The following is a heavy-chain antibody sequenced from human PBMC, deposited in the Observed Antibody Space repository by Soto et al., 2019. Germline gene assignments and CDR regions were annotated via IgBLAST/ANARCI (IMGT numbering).Heavy chain of an antibody. CDR1: GFTFSTYS. D-gene: IGHD6-13*01. CDR2: ISSSSSTI. Sequence: GGSLRLSCAASGFTFSTYSMNWVRQAPGKGLEWLSYISSSSSTIYYADSVKGRFAISRDNAKNSLYLQMNSLRDEDTAVYYCSRNIATTANYAMDVWGQGTTVTVSS. J-gene: IGHJ6*02. V-gene: IGHV3-48*02. CDR3: SRNIATTANYAMDV.